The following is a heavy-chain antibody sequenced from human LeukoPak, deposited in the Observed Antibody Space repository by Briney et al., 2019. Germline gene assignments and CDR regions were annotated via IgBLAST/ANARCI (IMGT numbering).Heavy chain of an antibody. CDR1: GFTVSSNY. CDR3: AKDEGYSSTSGIDY. J-gene: IGHJ4*02. V-gene: IGHV3-53*05. Sequence: GGSLRLSCAASGFTVSSNYKSWVRQAPGKGLEWVSVIYSGGSTYYSDSVKGRFTISRDISKNSLYLQMNSLRAEDTALYYCAKDEGYSSTSGIDYWGQGTLVTVSS. D-gene: IGHD6-19*01. CDR2: IYSGGST.